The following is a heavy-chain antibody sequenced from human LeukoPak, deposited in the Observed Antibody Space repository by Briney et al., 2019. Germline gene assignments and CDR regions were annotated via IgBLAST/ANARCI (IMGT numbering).Heavy chain of an antibody. J-gene: IGHJ4*02. Sequence: GRSLRLSCAASGFTFSSYGMHWVRQAPGKGLEWVAVIWYDGSNKYYADSVKGRFTISRHNSKNTLYLQMNSLRAEDTAVYYCARLYGTFLEWSPYFDYWGQGTLVTVSS. CDR1: GFTFSSYG. CDR3: ARLYGTFLEWSPYFDY. D-gene: IGHD3-3*02. V-gene: IGHV3-33*01. CDR2: IWYDGSNK.